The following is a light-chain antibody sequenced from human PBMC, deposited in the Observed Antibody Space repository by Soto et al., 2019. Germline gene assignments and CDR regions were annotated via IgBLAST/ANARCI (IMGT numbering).Light chain of an antibody. CDR2: KDS. CDR1: TLPKQY. Sequence: SYELTQPPSVSVSPGQTARITCSGDTLPKQYVYWYQQKPGQAPVVVLSKDSERPSGIPERFSGSSSGTTVTLTISGVQAEDEADYYCQSADSSGTWVFGGGTKLTVL. V-gene: IGLV3-25*02. J-gene: IGLJ3*02. CDR3: QSADSSGTWV.